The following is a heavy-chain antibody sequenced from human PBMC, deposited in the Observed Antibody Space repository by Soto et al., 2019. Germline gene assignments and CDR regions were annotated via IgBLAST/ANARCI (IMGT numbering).Heavy chain of an antibody. V-gene: IGHV3-21*01. J-gene: IGHJ4*02. Sequence: GGSLRLSCAASGFTFSSYSMNWVRQAPGKGLEWVSSISSSSSYIYYADSVKGRFTISRDNAKNSLYLQMNSLRAEDTAVYYCARAGDGYNPPDYWGQGTLVTVSS. CDR2: ISSSSSYI. CDR3: ARAGDGYNPPDY. D-gene: IGHD5-12*01. CDR1: GFTFSSYS.